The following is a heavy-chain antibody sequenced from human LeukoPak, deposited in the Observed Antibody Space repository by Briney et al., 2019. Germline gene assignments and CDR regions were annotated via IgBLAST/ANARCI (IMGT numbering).Heavy chain of an antibody. V-gene: IGHV4-39*01. J-gene: IGHJ3*02. CDR3: ARGWITMIVVVTPDPFDI. D-gene: IGHD3-22*01. Sequence: SETLSLTCTVSGDSISSGTYFWGWIRQPPGKGLEWIGSIYYSGSTYYNPSLKSRFTISADTSKNQFSLKLSSVTAADTAVYYCARGWITMIVVVTPDPFDIWGQGTTVTVSS. CDR2: IYYSGST. CDR1: GDSISSGTYF.